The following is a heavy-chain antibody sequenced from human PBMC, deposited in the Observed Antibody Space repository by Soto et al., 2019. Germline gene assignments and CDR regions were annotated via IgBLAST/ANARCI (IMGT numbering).Heavy chain of an antibody. J-gene: IGHJ4*02. Sequence: QVQLVQSGAEVKKPGASVKVSCKTSGYTFTSYHISWVRQAPGQGLEWMGWISGHNTNTNYATKFQGRVTMTTDTLTSTAYMELRSLRSDDTAVYYCARDTPPTDYWGQGTLVTVSS. CDR3: ARDTPPTDY. CDR1: GYTFTSYH. V-gene: IGHV1-18*01. CDR2: ISGHNTNT.